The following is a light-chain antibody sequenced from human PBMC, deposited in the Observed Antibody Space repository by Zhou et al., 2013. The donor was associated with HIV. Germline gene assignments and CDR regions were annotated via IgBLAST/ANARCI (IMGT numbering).Light chain of an antibody. V-gene: IGKV1-9*01. J-gene: IGKJ1*01. CDR3: LQHNDYPWT. CDR1: QDISSY. CDR2: AAS. Sequence: DIQLTQSPSFLSASVGDRVTITCRASQDISSYLAWYQQKPGKAPKLLIYAASTLQSGVPSRFSGSGSGTEFTLTITNLQPEDFATYYCLQHNDYPWTFGQGTTVDIK.